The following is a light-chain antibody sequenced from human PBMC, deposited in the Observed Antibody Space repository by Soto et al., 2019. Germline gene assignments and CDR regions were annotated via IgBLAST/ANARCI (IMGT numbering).Light chain of an antibody. J-gene: IGLJ1*01. Sequence: QSVLTKPSSWSGSPGQSITISCTGTISDVGGYDYVSWYQLHPGKAPKLMVFEVSNRPSGVSYRFSGSKSGNTASLTISGLQAEDEADYFCSSYSISTAYLFRTGTKVTVL. CDR1: ISDVGGYDY. CDR3: SSYSISTAYL. V-gene: IGLV2-14*01. CDR2: EVS.